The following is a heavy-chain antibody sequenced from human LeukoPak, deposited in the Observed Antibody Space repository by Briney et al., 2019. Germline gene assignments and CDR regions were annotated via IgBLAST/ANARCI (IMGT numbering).Heavy chain of an antibody. D-gene: IGHD2-2*01. V-gene: IGHV5-51*01. CDR1: GYKITSHW. J-gene: IGHJ5*02. CDR3: ARLGGQYRGYNWFDP. Sequence: SGESLKISCQASGYKITSHWIAWVRQMPGKSPEWMGIIYPGDSDTRYSPSFQGQVTISADKSISTAYLQWSSLKASDTAMYYCARLGGQYRGYNWFDPWGQGTLVTVSS. CDR2: IYPGDSDT.